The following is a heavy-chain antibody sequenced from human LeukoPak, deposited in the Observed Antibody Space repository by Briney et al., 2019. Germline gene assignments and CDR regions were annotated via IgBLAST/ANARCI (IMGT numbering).Heavy chain of an antibody. CDR3: AKESGKFDY. CDR2: ISGDGGST. V-gene: IGHV3-43*02. CDR1: GLTFDDSA. J-gene: IGHJ4*02. Sequence: PGGSLRLSCVASGLTFDDSAMHCVRQAPGKGLEWVSLISGDGGSTFYADSVKGRFSISRDNSKNSLYLQMNSLRPEDTAMYYCAKESGKFDYWGQGTLVAVSS.